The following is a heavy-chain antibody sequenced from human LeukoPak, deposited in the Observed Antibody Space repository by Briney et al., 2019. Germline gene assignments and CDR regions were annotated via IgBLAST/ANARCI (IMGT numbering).Heavy chain of an antibody. Sequence: SETLSLTCAVFGGSLSGYYWSWIRQPPGKGLEWIGEINHLGHTNYNPSLKSRATISVDTSRNQFSLKLSSVTAADTAVYYCARDQSGVDTAMVFDYWGQGTLVTVSS. J-gene: IGHJ4*02. D-gene: IGHD5-18*01. CDR2: INHLGHT. CDR3: ARDQSGVDTAMVFDY. V-gene: IGHV4-34*01. CDR1: GGSLSGYY.